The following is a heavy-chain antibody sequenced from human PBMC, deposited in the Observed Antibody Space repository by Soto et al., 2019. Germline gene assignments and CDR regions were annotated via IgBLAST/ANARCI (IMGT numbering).Heavy chain of an antibody. J-gene: IGHJ3*02. CDR2: IYYNGYT. Sequence: QVQLQESGPGLVKPSETLSLTCTVSGGSISSNYWSWIRQPPGKGLEWIGYIYYNGYTSYNPSLKXXVTISVDTSKNQFSLKLSSVTAADTAVYYCVRERVVYAFDMWGQGTMVTVSS. CDR3: VRERVVYAFDM. CDR1: GGSISSNY. D-gene: IGHD2-15*01. V-gene: IGHV4-59*01.